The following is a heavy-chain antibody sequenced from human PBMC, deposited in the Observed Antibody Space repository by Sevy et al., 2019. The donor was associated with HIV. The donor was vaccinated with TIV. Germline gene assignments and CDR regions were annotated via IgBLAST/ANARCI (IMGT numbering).Heavy chain of an antibody. CDR1: GFTVSGRY. CDR2: IYSGHST. V-gene: IGHV3-53*01. D-gene: IGHD6-19*01. J-gene: IGHJ4*02. CDR3: ASSHHDSSGWYHFDL. Sequence: GGSLRLSCAASGFTVSGRYISWVRQAPGKGLDWVSIIYSGHSTYYEDSVKGRFTISRDNSKNTLYLEMNNLRAEDAAVYYCASSHHDSSGWYHFDLWGQGTLFTVSS.